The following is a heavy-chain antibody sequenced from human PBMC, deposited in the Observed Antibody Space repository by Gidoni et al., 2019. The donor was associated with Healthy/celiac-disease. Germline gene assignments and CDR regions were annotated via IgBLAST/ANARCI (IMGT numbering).Heavy chain of an antibody. CDR2: ISGRGGST. CDR1: GFAFSSSA. CDR3: ATDYDILTGYYNHDAFDI. D-gene: IGHD3-9*01. V-gene: IGHV3-23*01. Sequence: EVQLLESGGGLVQPGGSLRLSCAASGFAFSSSAMSWVRQAPGKGLEWVSAISGRGGSTYYADSVKGRFTISRDNSKNTLYLQMNSLRAEDTAVYYCATDYDILTGYYNHDAFDIWGQGTMVTVSS. J-gene: IGHJ3*02.